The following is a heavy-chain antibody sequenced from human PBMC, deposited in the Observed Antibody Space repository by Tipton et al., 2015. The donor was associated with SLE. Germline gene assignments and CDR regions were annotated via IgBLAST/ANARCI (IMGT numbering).Heavy chain of an antibody. CDR2: ISGSLSYI. Sequence: SLRLSCAASGFTFSDHYMDWVRQAPGKGLEWVSSISGSLSYIYYTDSVKGRFTISRDNPKSSLYLQMNRLRVEDTGIYYCARDHPPHYWGQGTLVTVSS. V-gene: IGHV3-21*01. J-gene: IGHJ4*02. CDR1: GFTFSDHY. CDR3: ARDHPPHY.